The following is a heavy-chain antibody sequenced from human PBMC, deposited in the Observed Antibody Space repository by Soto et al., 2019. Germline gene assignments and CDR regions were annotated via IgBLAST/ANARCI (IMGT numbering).Heavy chain of an antibody. V-gene: IGHV4-31*03. D-gene: IGHD4-4*01. Sequence: QVQLQESGPGLVKPLQTLSLTCTVSGGSISSGAYYWSWIRQHPGKGLEWIGYIYYSGSTYYNPSLKSRVSISVDTSENRLSLTLSSVTAADTAVYYCARDRDSNFHSFDYWGQGTLVTVSS. CDR3: ARDRDSNFHSFDY. CDR2: IYYSGST. J-gene: IGHJ4*02. CDR1: GGSISSGAYY.